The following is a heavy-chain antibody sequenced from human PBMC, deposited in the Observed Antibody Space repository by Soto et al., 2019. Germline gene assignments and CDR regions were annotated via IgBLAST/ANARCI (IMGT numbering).Heavy chain of an antibody. CDR3: AKERGPNNWFGP. CDR2: ISGSGGST. J-gene: IGHJ5*02. V-gene: IGHV3-23*01. Sequence: PGGSLRLSCAASGFTFSSSAMSWVLQAPGKGLEWVSAISGSGGSTYYADSVKGRFTISRDNSKNTLYLQMNSLRAEDTAVYYCAKERGPNNWFGPWGQGTLVTGPS. CDR1: GFTFSSSA.